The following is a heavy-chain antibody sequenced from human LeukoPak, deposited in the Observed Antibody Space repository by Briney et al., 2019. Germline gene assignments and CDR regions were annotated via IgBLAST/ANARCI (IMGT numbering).Heavy chain of an antibody. Sequence: PSETLSLTCTVSGGSISSSSSYWGWIRQPPGKGLEWIGSIYYSGSTYYNPSLKSRVTISVDTSKNQFSLKLSSVTAADTAVYYCARLNGGKGVFDYWGQGTLVTVSS. J-gene: IGHJ4*02. CDR3: ARLNGGKGVFDY. CDR1: GGSISSSSSY. V-gene: IGHV4-39*07. D-gene: IGHD3-16*01. CDR2: IYYSGST.